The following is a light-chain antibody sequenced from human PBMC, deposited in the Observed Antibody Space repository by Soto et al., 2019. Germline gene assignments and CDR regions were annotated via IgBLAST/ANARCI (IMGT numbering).Light chain of an antibody. CDR1: NSNIGTNT. Sequence: QSVLTQPPSASGTPGQGVTISCSGSNSNIGTNTVNWYQHLPGTAPKALIHPNNQRPSGVPDRFSGSKSGTSASLAISGLQSEDEAHYYCAAWDDRLNALVFGGGTKLTVL. J-gene: IGLJ2*01. CDR3: AAWDDRLNALV. CDR2: PNN. V-gene: IGLV1-44*01.